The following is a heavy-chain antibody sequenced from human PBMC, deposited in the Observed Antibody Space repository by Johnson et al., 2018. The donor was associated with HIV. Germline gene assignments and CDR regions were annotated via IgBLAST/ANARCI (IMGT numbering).Heavy chain of an antibody. J-gene: IGHJ3*02. CDR2: ISYDGRNK. D-gene: IGHD1-26*01. CDR3: EKDLATEREDDAFDI. Sequence: QVLLVESGGGVVQPGRSLRLSCAAFGFTFSNYGVHWVRQAPGKGLEWVAVISYDGRNKYYADSVKGRFTSYRDNFKNTLYLQMNSLRAEDTAVYYWEKDLATEREDDAFDIWGQGTMVTVSS. CDR1: GFTFSNYG. V-gene: IGHV3-30*18.